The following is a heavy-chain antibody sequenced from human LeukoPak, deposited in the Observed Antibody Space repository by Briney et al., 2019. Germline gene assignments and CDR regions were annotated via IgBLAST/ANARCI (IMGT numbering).Heavy chain of an antibody. CDR2: IYYSGST. D-gene: IGHD4-23*01. CDR3: ARYLDYGGNSRVFQH. J-gene: IGHJ1*01. CDR1: GGSISSSSYY. V-gene: IGHV4-39*07. Sequence: SETLSLTCTVSGGSISSSSYYWGWIRQPPGKGLEWIGSIYYSGSTYYNPTLKSRVTISVDTSKNQFSLKLSSVTAADTAVYYCARYLDYGGNSRVFQHWGQGTLVTVSS.